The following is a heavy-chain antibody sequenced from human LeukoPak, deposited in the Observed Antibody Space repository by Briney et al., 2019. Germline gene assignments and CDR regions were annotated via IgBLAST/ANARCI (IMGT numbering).Heavy chain of an antibody. Sequence: PSETLSLTCTVSGGSISSGDYYWSWIGQPPGKGLEWIGYIYYSGSTYYNPSLKSRVTISVDTSKNQFSLKLSSVTAADTAVYYCAGTDRTGHHAFDIWGQGTMVTVSS. V-gene: IGHV4-30-4*01. CDR2: IYYSGST. CDR3: AGTDRTGHHAFDI. D-gene: IGHD3/OR15-3a*01. CDR1: GGSISSGDYY. J-gene: IGHJ3*02.